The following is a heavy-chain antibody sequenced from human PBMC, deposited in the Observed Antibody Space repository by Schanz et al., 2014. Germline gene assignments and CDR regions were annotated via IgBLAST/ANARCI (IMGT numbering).Heavy chain of an antibody. Sequence: QVQLVESGGGVVQPGGSLRLSCAASGFTFSSYGMHWVRQAPGKGLEWVAVILYDGSYKDYADSVKGRFTISRDNSKNTLYLHMNSLRVEDTAVYYCAPLDDCGGGCPINDAFDVWGQGTMVTVSS. CDR1: GFTFSSYG. CDR3: APLDDCGGGCPINDAFDV. V-gene: IGHV3-30*03. D-gene: IGHD2-21*01. CDR2: ILYDGSYK. J-gene: IGHJ3*01.